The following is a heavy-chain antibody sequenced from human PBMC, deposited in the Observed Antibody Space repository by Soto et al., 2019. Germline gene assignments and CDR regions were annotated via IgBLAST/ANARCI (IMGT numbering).Heavy chain of an antibody. J-gene: IGHJ6*02. D-gene: IGHD1-1*01. CDR3: ARGGCGTPLYSYYGMDV. CDR1: GGSISSGGFS. CDR2: IYYSGGT. Sequence: SETLSLTCAVSGGSISSGGFSWTWIRQPPGKGLEFIGYIYYSGGTYYNPSLKSRVTISIDTSKNQFSLKVGSVTAADTAVYYCARGGCGTPLYSYYGMDVWGPGTMVT. V-gene: IGHV4-30-2*05.